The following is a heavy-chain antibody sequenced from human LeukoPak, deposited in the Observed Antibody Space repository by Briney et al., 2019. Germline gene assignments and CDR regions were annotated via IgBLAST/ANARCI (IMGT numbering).Heavy chain of an antibody. J-gene: IGHJ4*02. CDR3: ARKGYYYDSSAYYSFDY. D-gene: IGHD3-22*01. V-gene: IGHV3-23*01. Sequence: GGSLRLSCAASGFTFSNYAMSWVRQAPGKGLEGVSAISASGGSTYYADSVKGRFTISRDNSKNTLHLQMNSLRAEDTAVYYCARKGYYYDSSAYYSFDYWGQGTLATVSS. CDR2: ISASGGST. CDR1: GFTFSNYA.